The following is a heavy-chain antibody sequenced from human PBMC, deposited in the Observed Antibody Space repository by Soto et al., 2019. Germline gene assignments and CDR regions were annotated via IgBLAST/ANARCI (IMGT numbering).Heavy chain of an antibody. V-gene: IGHV1-46*01. CDR2: INPNGGST. CDR1: GYTFTRFY. D-gene: IGHD5-18*01. Sequence: QVQLVQSGAEVKKPGASVKVSCKTSGYTFTRFYMHWVRQAPGQGLEWMGIINPNGGSTTYAQKFQGRVPMTREXXXXTXYXXXXSXTSQDTAVYYCARYFVVETTKYYSYGMDVWGQGTTVTVSS. J-gene: IGHJ6*02. CDR3: ARYFVVETTKYYSYGMDV.